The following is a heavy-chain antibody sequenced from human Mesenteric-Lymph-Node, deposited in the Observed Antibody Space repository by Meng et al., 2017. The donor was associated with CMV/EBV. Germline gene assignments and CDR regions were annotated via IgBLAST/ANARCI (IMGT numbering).Heavy chain of an antibody. CDR3: ARDGSGGATTFRYYYYGMDV. CDR2: IYYSGST. CDR1: GGSISSSSYY. V-gene: IGHV4-39*07. D-gene: IGHD1-26*01. Sequence: SETLSLSCTVSGGSISSSSYYWGWIRQPPGKGLEWIGSIYYSGSTYYNPSLKSRVTISVDTSKNQFSLKLSSVTAADTAVYYCARDGSGGATTFRYYYYGMDVWGQGTTVTVSS. J-gene: IGHJ6*02.